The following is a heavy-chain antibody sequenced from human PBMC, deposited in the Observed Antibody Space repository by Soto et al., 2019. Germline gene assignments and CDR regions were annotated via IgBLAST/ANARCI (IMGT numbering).Heavy chain of an antibody. J-gene: IGHJ6*02. CDR2: IYYSGST. V-gene: IGHV4-30-4*01. CDR3: ALMTTVTPDYYYYYGMDV. CDR1: GGSISSGDYY. Sequence: SETLSLTCTVSGGSISSGDYYWSWIRQPPGKGLEWIGYIYYSGSTYYNPSLKSRVTISVDTSKNQFSLKLSSVTAADTAVYYCALMTTVTPDYYYYYGMDVWGQGTTVTVSS. D-gene: IGHD4-17*01.